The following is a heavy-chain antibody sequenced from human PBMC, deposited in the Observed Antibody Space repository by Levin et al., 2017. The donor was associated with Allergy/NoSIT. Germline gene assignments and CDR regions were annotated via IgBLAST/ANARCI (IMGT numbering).Heavy chain of an antibody. CDR2: INRDGSST. V-gene: IGHV3-74*01. CDR1: GFTFISYW. CDR3: ARSSDANSMAARLGPCDY. J-gene: IGHJ4*02. D-gene: IGHD6-6*01. Sequence: GGSLRLSCAASGFTFISYWMNWVRQAPGKGLVWVSRINRDGSSTTYADPVKGRFTISRDNAKNTLYLQMNSLRAEDTAVYYCARSSDANSMAARLGPCDYWGQGTLVTVSS.